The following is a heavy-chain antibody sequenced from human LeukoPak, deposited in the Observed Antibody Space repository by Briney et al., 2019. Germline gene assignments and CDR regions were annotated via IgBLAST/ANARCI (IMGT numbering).Heavy chain of an antibody. CDR2: ISGSGGST. CDR1: GFTFSSYA. Sequence: GGSLRLSCAASGFTFSSYAMTWVRQAPGKGLEWVSAISGSGGSTYYADSVKGRFTISRDNSKNTLYLQMNSLRAEDTAVYYCARDSEYYYDSSGYSDDYWGQGTLVTVSS. CDR3: ARDSEYYYDSSGYSDDY. D-gene: IGHD3-22*01. V-gene: IGHV3-23*01. J-gene: IGHJ4*02.